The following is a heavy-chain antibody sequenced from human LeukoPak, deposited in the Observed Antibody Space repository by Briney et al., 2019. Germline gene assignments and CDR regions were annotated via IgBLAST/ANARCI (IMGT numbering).Heavy chain of an antibody. V-gene: IGHV3-53*01. D-gene: IGHD2-2*01. CDR3: ARDITSGTFDP. CDR1: TFTVSTNS. J-gene: IGHJ5*02. Sequence: GGSLRLSCVASTFTVSTNSMSWVRQAPGKGLEWVSVSYGGGSTYYADSVKGRFTISRDNSKNTLYLQMNSLRAEDTAVYYCARDITSGTFDPWGQGTLVTVSS. CDR2: SYGGGST.